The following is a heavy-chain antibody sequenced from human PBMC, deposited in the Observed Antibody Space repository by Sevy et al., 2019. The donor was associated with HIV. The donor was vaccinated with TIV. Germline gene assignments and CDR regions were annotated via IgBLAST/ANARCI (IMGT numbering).Heavy chain of an antibody. CDR2: MNPNTGQT. V-gene: IGHV1-8*01. J-gene: IGHJ4*02. Sequence: ASVKVSCKASGYTFTALDINWVRQATGQGLEWMGWMNPNTGQTDYSQRFQGIVTMTRDTSISTAYMELHSLRSDDTAIYYCARGIAAGVDYWGQGTQVTVSS. CDR3: ARGIAAGVDY. CDR1: GYTFTALD. D-gene: IGHD6-13*01.